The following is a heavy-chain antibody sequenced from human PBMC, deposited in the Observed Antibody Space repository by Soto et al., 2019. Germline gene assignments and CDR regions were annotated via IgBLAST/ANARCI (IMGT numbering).Heavy chain of an antibody. CDR2: ISNSGVNT. CDR3: AKGFASGWLQPYDS. J-gene: IGHJ4*02. Sequence: DVQLLESGGGLVQPGGSLRLSCATSGFIFHTYAITWVRQAPGKGLEWVSTISNSGVNTYYADSVKGRFTTSRDNSKNSLYLQMNSLRADDSAIYYCAKGFASGWLQPYDSWGQGTLVAVSS. D-gene: IGHD5-12*01. V-gene: IGHV3-23*01. CDR1: GFIFHTYA.